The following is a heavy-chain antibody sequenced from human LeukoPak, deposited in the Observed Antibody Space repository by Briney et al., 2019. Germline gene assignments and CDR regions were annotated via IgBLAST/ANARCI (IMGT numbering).Heavy chain of an antibody. CDR1: GFTFSSSW. CDR3: AREWGAAADY. V-gene: IGHV3-74*01. CDR2: INTDGKTT. J-gene: IGHJ4*02. D-gene: IGHD6-13*01. Sequence: PGGSLRLSCVASGFTFSSSWMHWVRQAPGKGLVWVSRINTDGKTTTYADSVKGRFTISRDSSQNTLFLQMNNLRPEDTAVYYCAREWGAAADYWGQGTLVTVSS.